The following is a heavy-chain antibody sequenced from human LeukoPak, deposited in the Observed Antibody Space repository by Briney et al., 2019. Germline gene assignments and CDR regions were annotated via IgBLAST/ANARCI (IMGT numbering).Heavy chain of an antibody. D-gene: IGHD5-18*01. Sequence: HYADPVRGRFIISRDNSKNTLYLQMDSLRAEDTAVYYCARDTGRMDSYGYEYDYWGQGTLVTVSS. CDR3: ARDTGRMDSYGYEYDY. V-gene: IGHV3-30*01. J-gene: IGHJ4*02.